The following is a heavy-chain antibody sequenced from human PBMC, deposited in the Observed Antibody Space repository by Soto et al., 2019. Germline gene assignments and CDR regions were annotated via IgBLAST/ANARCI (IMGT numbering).Heavy chain of an antibody. Sequence: QVQLVQSGAEVKKPGSSVKVSCKASGGTFSSYTISWVRQAPGQGLEWMGRIIPILGIANYAQKFQGRVTITADKSTSTAYMELSSLRSEDTAVYYCARSTTVVKYFDYWGQGTLVTVSS. CDR1: GGTFSSYT. J-gene: IGHJ4*02. CDR3: ARSTTVVKYFDY. CDR2: IIPILGIA. V-gene: IGHV1-69*02. D-gene: IGHD2-15*01.